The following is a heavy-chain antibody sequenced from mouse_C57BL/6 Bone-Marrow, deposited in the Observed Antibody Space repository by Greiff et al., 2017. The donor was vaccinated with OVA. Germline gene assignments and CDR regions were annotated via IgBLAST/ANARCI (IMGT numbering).Heavy chain of an antibody. Sequence: VKLMESGPGLVQPSQRLSITCTVSGFSLTSYGVHWVRQPPGKGLEWLGVIWSGGSTDYNAAFISRLSISKDNSKSQVFFKMNSLQADDTAIYYCAKKGHYYGSFYAMDYWGQGTSVTVSS. CDR3: AKKGHYYGSFYAMDY. D-gene: IGHD1-1*01. CDR1: GFSLTSYG. J-gene: IGHJ4*01. CDR2: IWSGGST. V-gene: IGHV2-4*01.